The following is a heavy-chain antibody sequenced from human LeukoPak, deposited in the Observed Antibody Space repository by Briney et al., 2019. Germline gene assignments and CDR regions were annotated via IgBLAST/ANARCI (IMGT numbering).Heavy chain of an antibody. J-gene: IGHJ4*02. CDR2: ISYDGSNK. D-gene: IGHD3-16*01. CDR3: AKDVGGGAFDY. CDR1: GFTFSSYG. Sequence: GGSLRLSCAASGFTFSSYGMHWVRQAPGKGLEWVAVISYDGSNKYYADSVKGRFTISRDNSKNTLYLQMNSLRAEDTAVYYCAKDVGGGAFDYWGQGTLVTVSS. V-gene: IGHV3-30*18.